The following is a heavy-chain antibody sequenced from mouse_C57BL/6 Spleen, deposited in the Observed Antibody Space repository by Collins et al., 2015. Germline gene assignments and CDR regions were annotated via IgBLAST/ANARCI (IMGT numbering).Heavy chain of an antibody. D-gene: IGHD2-5*01. CDR3: AKSYSNYGWFAY. CDR2: IYPGSGST. J-gene: IGHJ3*01. V-gene: IGHV1-55*01. Sequence: QVQLQQPGAELVKPGASVKMSCKASGYTFTSYWITWVKQRPGQGLEWIRDIYPGSGSTNYNEKFKNKATLTVDTSSSTDYMQLSSLTSEDSAVYYCAKSYSNYGWFAYWGQGTLVTVSA. CDR1: GYTFTSYW.